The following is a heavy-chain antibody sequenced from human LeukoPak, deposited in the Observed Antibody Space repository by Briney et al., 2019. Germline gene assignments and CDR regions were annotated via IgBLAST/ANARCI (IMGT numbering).Heavy chain of an antibody. CDR2: IYTSGST. D-gene: IGHD6-13*01. Sequence: PSETLSLTCTVSGGSISSYYWSWIRQPAGKGLEWIGRIYTSGSTNYNPSLKSRVTISVDTSKNQFSLKLSSVTAADTAVYYCARDRVGAAAGTFDYWGQGTLVTVSS. V-gene: IGHV4-4*07. CDR3: ARDRVGAAAGTFDY. CDR1: GGSISSYY. J-gene: IGHJ4*02.